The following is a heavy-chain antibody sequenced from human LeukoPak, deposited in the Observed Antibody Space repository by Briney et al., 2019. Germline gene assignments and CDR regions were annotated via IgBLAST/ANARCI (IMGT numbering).Heavy chain of an antibody. D-gene: IGHD2-2*01. V-gene: IGHV3-23*01. CDR3: AKELLVVVPAATPPGWFDP. J-gene: IGHJ5*02. CDR2: ISGSGGST. Sequence: PGGSLRLSCAASAFTFNSYAMSWVRQAPGKGLEWVSAISGSGGSTYYADSVKGRFTISRDNSKNTLYLQMNSLRAEDTAVYYCAKELLVVVPAATPPGWFDPWGQGTLVTVSS. CDR1: AFTFNSYA.